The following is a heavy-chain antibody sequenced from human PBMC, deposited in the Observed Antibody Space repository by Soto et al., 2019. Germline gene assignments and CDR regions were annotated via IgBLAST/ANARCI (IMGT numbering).Heavy chain of an antibody. CDR3: AGGNDLGAFDI. V-gene: IGHV1-69*02. CDR2: IIPILGIA. D-gene: IGHD5-12*01. J-gene: IGHJ3*02. Sequence: QVQLVQSGAEVKKPGSSVKVSCKASGDTFSSYTISWVRQAPGQGLEWMGRIIPILGIANYAQKFQGRVTITADKYTSTAYMELSSLRSENTAVYYCAGGNDLGAFDIWGQGAMVTVSS. CDR1: GDTFSSYT.